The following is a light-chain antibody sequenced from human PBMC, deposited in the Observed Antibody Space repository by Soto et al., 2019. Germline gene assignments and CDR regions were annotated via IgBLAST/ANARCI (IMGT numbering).Light chain of an antibody. CDR3: SSYTSSSTLYV. J-gene: IGLJ1*01. CDR2: DVS. V-gene: IGLV2-14*01. CDR1: SSDVGGYNY. Sequence: QSALTQPASVSGSPGQSITISCTGTSSDVGGYNYVSWYQQHPGKAPKLMIYDVSNRPSVVSNRFSGSKSGNTASLTISELQAEDEADYYCSSYTSSSTLYVFGTGTKLTVL.